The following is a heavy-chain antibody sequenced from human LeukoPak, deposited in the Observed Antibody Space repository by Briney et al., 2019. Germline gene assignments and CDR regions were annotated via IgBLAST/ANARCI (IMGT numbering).Heavy chain of an antibody. Sequence: SETLSLTCTVSGGSISSYYWSWIRQPAGKGLEWIGSIYYSGSTWSSLKSRVTISIDTSKNKFSLKLSSVTAADTAVYYCARAGYSYGYVDYWGQGTLVTVSS. CDR3: ARAGYSYGYVDY. V-gene: IGHV4-4*07. J-gene: IGHJ4*02. CDR2: IYYSGST. D-gene: IGHD5-18*01. CDR1: GGSISSYY.